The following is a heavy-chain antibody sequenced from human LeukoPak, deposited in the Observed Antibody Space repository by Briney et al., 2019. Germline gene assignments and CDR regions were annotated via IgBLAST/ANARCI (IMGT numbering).Heavy chain of an antibody. CDR2: ISGSGGST. J-gene: IGHJ2*01. V-gene: IGHV3-23*01. CDR1: GFTFSSYA. D-gene: IGHD3-3*01. CDR3: ARDFSAYDFWSVTRDWYFDL. Sequence: GGSLRLSCAASGFTFSSYAMTWVRQAPGRGLEWVSGISGSGGSTYYADSVKGRFNISRDNSKNTLYLQMNSLRAEDTAVYYCARDFSAYDFWSVTRDWYFDLWGRGTLVTVSS.